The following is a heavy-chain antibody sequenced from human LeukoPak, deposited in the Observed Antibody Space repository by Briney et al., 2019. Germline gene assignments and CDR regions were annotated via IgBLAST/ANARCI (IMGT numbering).Heavy chain of an antibody. D-gene: IGHD3-22*01. J-gene: IGHJ4*02. CDR1: GLTFSNYW. V-gene: IGHV3-74*01. Sequence: GGSLRLSCAASGLTFSNYWMHWVRQAPGKGLVWVSRINGDGSSTSYAASVKGRFTISRDNSKNTLYLQMNSLRAEDTAVYYCAKGYDWGYYDSSGYWPNWGQGTLDTVSS. CDR3: AKGYDWGYYDSSGYWPN. CDR2: INGDGSST.